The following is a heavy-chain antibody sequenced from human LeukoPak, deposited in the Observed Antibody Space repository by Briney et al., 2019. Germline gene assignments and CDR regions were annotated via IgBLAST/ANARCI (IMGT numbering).Heavy chain of an antibody. Sequence: PGGTLRLSCAASGFTFSIYAMTWVRQAPGKGLEWVSAISDSGASTYYADSVKGRFTISRDNSKNTLYLQMNSLRAEDTAVYYCAELGITMIGGVWGKGTTVTISS. CDR3: AELGITMIGGV. V-gene: IGHV3-23*01. J-gene: IGHJ6*04. CDR2: ISDSGAST. D-gene: IGHD3-10*02. CDR1: GFTFSIYA.